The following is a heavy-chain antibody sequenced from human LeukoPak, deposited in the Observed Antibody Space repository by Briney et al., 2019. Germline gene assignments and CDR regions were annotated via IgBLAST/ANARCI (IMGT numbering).Heavy chain of an antibody. CDR1: GFTFSNYW. CDR2: INQKGSEK. J-gene: IGHJ4*02. V-gene: IGHV3-7*01. CDR3: ARDGVRYDFWSGSVDY. D-gene: IGHD3-3*01. Sequence: GGSLRLSCVASGFTFSNYWMNWVRQAPGKGLDWVANINQKGSEKYYVDSVKGRFTISRDNAKNSLYLQMNSLRAEDTAVYYCARDGVRYDFWSGSVDYWGQGTRVTVSS.